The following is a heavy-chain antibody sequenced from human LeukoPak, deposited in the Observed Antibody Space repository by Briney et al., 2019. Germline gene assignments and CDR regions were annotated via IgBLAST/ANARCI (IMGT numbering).Heavy chain of an antibody. D-gene: IGHD2/OR15-2a*01. CDR1: GGSISSYY. V-gene: IGHV4-59*08. Sequence: PSETLSLTCTVSGGSISSYYWSWIRQPPGKGLEWIAYISDIGSINYNPSLKSRVTISLDTSKNQFSLKLSSVTAADTAVYYCAGHHPRNTVDFWGQGTLITVSS. CDR2: ISDIGSI. CDR3: AGHHPRNTVDF. J-gene: IGHJ4*02.